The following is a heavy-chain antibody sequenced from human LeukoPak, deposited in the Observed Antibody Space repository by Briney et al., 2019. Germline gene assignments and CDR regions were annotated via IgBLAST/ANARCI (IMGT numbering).Heavy chain of an antibody. J-gene: IGHJ2*01. CDR1: GVSISSTGYY. CDR3: ARPATVTTSFWYFDL. D-gene: IGHD4-17*01. CDR2: IYYSGST. V-gene: IGHV4-39*01. Sequence: PSETLSLTCTVSGVSISSTGYYWGWIRQPPGKGLEWIGNIYYSGSTYYNPSLKSRVTISVDTSKNQFSLKLSSVTAADTAVYYCARPATVTTSFWYFDLWGRGTLVTVSS.